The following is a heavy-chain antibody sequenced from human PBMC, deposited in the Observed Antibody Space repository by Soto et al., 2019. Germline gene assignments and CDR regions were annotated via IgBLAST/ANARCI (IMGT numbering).Heavy chain of an antibody. J-gene: IGHJ4*02. Sequence: GGSLRLSCAASGFTFSSYSMSWVRQAPGKGLEWVSYISSNSGTMYYADSVKGRFTISRDNAKNSLYLQMNSLRAEDTAVYYCARDRFYYGSSGYYYFDYWGQGTLVTVSS. D-gene: IGHD3-22*01. CDR3: ARDRFYYGSSGYYYFDY. V-gene: IGHV3-48*01. CDR1: GFTFSSYS. CDR2: ISSNSGTM.